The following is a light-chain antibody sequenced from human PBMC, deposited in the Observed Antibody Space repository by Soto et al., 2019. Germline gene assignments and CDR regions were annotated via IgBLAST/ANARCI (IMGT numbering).Light chain of an antibody. Sequence: DIRMTQSPASLSASVGDRVIITCQANQDLSTLLNWFQQKPGKAPKLLISDASILESGVPSRVSGSGSGTDFTFTITSLKPEDFATYYCQQYAHLPRTFGGGTKVDIK. CDR1: QDLSTL. V-gene: IGKV1-33*01. CDR2: DAS. J-gene: IGKJ4*01. CDR3: QQYAHLPRT.